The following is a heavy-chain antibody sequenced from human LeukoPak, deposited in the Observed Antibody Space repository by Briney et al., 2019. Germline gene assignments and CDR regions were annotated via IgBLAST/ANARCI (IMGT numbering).Heavy chain of an antibody. J-gene: IGHJ3*02. Sequence: PSETLSLTCTVSGGSISSHYWSWIRQPPGKGLEWIGYIYYSGSTNYNPSLKSRVTISVGTSKNQFSLKLSSVTAADTAVYYCARDYYDSSGYLSDAFDIWGQGTMVTVSS. CDR2: IYYSGST. D-gene: IGHD3-22*01. V-gene: IGHV4-59*11. CDR3: ARDYYDSSGYLSDAFDI. CDR1: GGSISSHY.